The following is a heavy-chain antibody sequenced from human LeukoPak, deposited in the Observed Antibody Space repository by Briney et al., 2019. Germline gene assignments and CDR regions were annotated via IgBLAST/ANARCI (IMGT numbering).Heavy chain of an antibody. Sequence: SETLSLTCTVSGGSISSYYWTWIRQPPGKGLEWIGYIFYSGSTNYNPSLKSRVTISVDTSKNQFSLKLSSVTAADTAVYYCARATPRIGYYFDYWGQGTLVTVSS. CDR2: IFYSGST. CDR1: GGSISSYY. CDR3: ARATPRIGYYFDY. J-gene: IGHJ4*02. V-gene: IGHV4-59*12. D-gene: IGHD2-15*01.